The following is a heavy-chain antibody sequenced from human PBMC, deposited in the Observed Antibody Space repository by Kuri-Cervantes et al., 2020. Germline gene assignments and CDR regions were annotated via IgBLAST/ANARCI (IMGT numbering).Heavy chain of an antibody. D-gene: IGHD3-10*01. CDR1: GFTFSNAW. CDR2: IKSKTDGGTT. CDR3: TRDDYGSGSYPDY. V-gene: IGHV3-15*01. J-gene: IGHJ4*02. Sequence: GGSLRLSCAASGFTFSNAWMSWVRQAPGKGLEWVGRIKSKTDGGTTDYATPVRGRFTISRDDSKSIAYLQMNSLKTEDTAVYYCTRDDYGSGSYPDYWGQGTLVTVSS.